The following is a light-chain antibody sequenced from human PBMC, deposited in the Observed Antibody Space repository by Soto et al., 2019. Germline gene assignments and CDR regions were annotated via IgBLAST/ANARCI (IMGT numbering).Light chain of an antibody. V-gene: IGKV3-20*01. CDR2: GPS. Sequence: EIVLTQSPGTLSFAHGERATLFCMAVQSVSSSYLAWYQQKPGQAPRLLIYGPSSRATGIPDRFSGSGSGTDFTLTISRLEPEDFAVYYCQQYGSSPQTFGQGTKVDIK. CDR3: QQYGSSPQT. CDR1: QSVSSSY. J-gene: IGKJ1*01.